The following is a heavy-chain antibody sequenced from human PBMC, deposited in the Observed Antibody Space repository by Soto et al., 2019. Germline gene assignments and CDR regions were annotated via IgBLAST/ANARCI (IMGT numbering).Heavy chain of an antibody. CDR3: ARGGMGDCSSTSCYKGHYYYGMDV. J-gene: IGHJ6*02. D-gene: IGHD2-2*02. CDR1: GGSISSGGYY. V-gene: IGHV4-31*03. CDR2: IYYSGST. Sequence: PSETLSLTCTVSGGSISSGGYYWSWIRQHPGKGLEWIGYIYYSGSTYYNPSLKSRVTISVDTSKNQFSLKLSSVTAADTAVYYCARGGMGDCSSTSCYKGHYYYGMDVSGQGTTVTAP.